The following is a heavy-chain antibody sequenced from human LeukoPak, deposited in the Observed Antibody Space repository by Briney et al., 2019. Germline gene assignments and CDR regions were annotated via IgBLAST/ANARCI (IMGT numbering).Heavy chain of an antibody. CDR2: INPNSGGT. Sequence: GASVKVSCKASGYTFTGYYMQWVRQAPGQGLEWMVWINPNSGGTNYAQKFQGRVTMTRDTSISTAYMELSRLRSDDTAVYYCARAFTGATTKGDWFDPWGQGTLVTVSS. CDR1: GYTFTGYY. J-gene: IGHJ5*02. V-gene: IGHV1-2*02. CDR3: ARAFTGATTKGDWFDP. D-gene: IGHD1-26*01.